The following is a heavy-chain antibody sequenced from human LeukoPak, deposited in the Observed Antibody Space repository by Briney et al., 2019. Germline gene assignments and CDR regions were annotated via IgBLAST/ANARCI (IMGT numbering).Heavy chain of an antibody. J-gene: IGHJ4*02. D-gene: IGHD2-15*01. CDR1: GYTFTGYY. CDR3: ARGYCRGGDCYEFDY. CDR2: INPNNGGT. V-gene: IGHV1-2*02. Sequence: GASVKVSCKTSGYTFTGYYVHWVRQAPGQGLEWMGWINPNNGGTISAQNSRGRVTLTRDTAISTADMELSGLTSDDTAVYYCARGYCRGGDCYEFDYWGQGTLVTVSS.